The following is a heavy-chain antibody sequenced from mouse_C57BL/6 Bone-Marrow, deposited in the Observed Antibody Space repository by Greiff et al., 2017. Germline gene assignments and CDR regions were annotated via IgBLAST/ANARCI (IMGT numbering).Heavy chain of an antibody. CDR3: ARDDPRGAMDY. CDR2: SRNKANDYTT. Sequence: EVMLVESGGGLVQSGRSLRLSCATSGFTFSDFYMEWVRQAPGKGLEWIAASRNKANDYTTEYSASVKGRFIVSRDTSQSILYLQMNALRAEDTAIYYCARDDPRGAMDYWGQGTSVTVSS. J-gene: IGHJ4*01. V-gene: IGHV7-1*01. CDR1: GFTFSDFY.